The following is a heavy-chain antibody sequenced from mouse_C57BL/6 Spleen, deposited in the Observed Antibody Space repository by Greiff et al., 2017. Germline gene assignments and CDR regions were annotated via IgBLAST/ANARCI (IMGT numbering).Heavy chain of an antibody. V-gene: IGHV5-4*03. CDR2: ISDGGSYT. D-gene: IGHD2-4*01. J-gene: IGHJ2*01. CDR1: GFTFSSYA. Sequence: EVMLVESGGGLVKPGGSLKLSCAASGFTFSSYAMSWVRQTPEKRLEWVATISDGGSYTYYPDNVKGRFTISRDNAKNNLYLQMSHLKSEDTAMYYCARGGGYDYAYFDYWGQGTTLTVSS. CDR3: ARGGGYDYAYFDY.